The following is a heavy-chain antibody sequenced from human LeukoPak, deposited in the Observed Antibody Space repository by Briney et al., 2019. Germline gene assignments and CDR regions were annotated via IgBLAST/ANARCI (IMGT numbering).Heavy chain of an antibody. J-gene: IGHJ4*02. Sequence: GGSLRLSCAASGFSFDTYAMHWVRQAPGQGLEWVAVMSFDGSQIYYADFVKGRFTISRDNSKSTLYLQMNSLRTEDTAVYYCAREEYDYALGAFDYWGQGTLVTVSS. D-gene: IGHD4/OR15-4a*01. CDR2: MSFDGSQI. CDR3: AREEYDYALGAFDY. V-gene: IGHV3-30*19. CDR1: GFSFDTYA.